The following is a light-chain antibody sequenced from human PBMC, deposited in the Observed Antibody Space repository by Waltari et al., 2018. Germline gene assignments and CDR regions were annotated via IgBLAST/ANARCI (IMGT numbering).Light chain of an antibody. Sequence: QSALTQPASVSGSPGQSITISCTGTNSDVGNYNYVSWYQQAPGKAPKLIIYDVSYRPSWLSNRFSVSKSGNPASLTISGLQAEDEADYYCSSYTNTNTRVFGGGTKLTVL. CDR3: SSYTNTNTRV. CDR1: NSDVGNYNY. J-gene: IGLJ3*02. V-gene: IGLV2-14*03. CDR2: DVS.